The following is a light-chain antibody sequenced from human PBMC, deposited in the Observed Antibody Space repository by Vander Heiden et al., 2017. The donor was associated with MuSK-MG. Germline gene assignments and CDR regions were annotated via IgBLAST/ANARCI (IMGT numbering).Light chain of an antibody. CDR2: DAF. CDR1: QNINTW. CDR3: QQYNAYPWT. Sequence: DIQMTQSPSTLSASVGDTVTVTCRASQNINTWLAWYQQKSGKAPKLLIYDAFSLQSGVPSRFSGSGSGTECTLTISSLQPDDFATYYCQQYNAYPWTFGRGTKVEIK. V-gene: IGKV1-5*01. J-gene: IGKJ1*01.